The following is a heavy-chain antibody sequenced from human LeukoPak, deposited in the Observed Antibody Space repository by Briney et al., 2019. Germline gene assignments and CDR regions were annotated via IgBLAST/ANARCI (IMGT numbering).Heavy chain of an antibody. Sequence: WVRQAPGKGLEWIGSTYYSGSTYYNPSLKSRVTISVDTSKNQFSLKLSSVTAADTAVYYCAREVTDSSWSPQNWFDPWGQGTLVTVSS. CDR2: TYYSGST. CDR3: AREVTDSSWSPQNWFDP. J-gene: IGHJ5*02. D-gene: IGHD6-6*01. V-gene: IGHV4-39*07.